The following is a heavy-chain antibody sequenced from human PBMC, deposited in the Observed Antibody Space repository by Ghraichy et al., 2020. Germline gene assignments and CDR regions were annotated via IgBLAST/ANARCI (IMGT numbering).Heavy chain of an antibody. D-gene: IGHD3-10*01. V-gene: IGHV3-53*01. J-gene: IGHJ6*02. Sequence: GGSLRLSCAASGFTVSSNYMSCVRQAPGKGLEWVSVIYSGGSSDYADSVKGRFTISRDNSKNTLYLQMNRLRAEDTAVYYCARIMFRGVTGDQYEMDVWGQGTTVTVSS. CDR2: IYSGGSS. CDR1: GFTVSSNY. CDR3: ARIMFRGVTGDQYEMDV.